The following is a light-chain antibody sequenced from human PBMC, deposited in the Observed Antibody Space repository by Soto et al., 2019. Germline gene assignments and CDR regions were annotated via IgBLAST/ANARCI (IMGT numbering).Light chain of an antibody. V-gene: IGLV2-14*02. CDR1: NSDVGTHNL. J-gene: IGLJ1*01. CDR3: SAYAGSNPYV. CDR2: EGT. Sequence: QPALSQPAPGSGSPGPSTTIACTGSNSDVGTHNLVAWYQQHPGKAPKLIIYEGTKRPSGVPDRFSGSKSGNTASLTVSGLQAEDEADYYCSAYAGSNPYVFGTGTKVTVL.